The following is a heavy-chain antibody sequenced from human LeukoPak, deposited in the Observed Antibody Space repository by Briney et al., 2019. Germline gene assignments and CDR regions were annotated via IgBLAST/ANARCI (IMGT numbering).Heavy chain of an antibody. Sequence: SETLFLTCTVSGGSISSYYWSWIRQPPGKGLEWIGYIYYSGSTNYNPSLKSRVTISVDTPKNQFSLKLSSVTAADTAVYYCARGEYYYDSSGYGYYFDYWGQGTLVTVSS. CDR2: IYYSGST. D-gene: IGHD3-22*01. J-gene: IGHJ4*02. V-gene: IGHV4-59*12. CDR3: ARGEYYYDSSGYGYYFDY. CDR1: GGSISSYY.